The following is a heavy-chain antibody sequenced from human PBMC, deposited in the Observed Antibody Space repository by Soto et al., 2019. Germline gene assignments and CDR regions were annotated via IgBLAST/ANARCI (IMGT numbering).Heavy chain of an antibody. CDR1: GYTFTSYS. D-gene: IGHD2-15*01. CDR2: INPSSGRP. V-gene: IGHV1-46*01. J-gene: IGHJ6*02. CDR3: ARDHNFGFILYAMDV. Sequence: QVQLVQSGAEVKKPGASVRVSCKASGYTFTSYSMHWVRQAPGQGLEWMGIINPSSGRPSYAQNFQGRVTMTGDSSTSIVYMEMSSLQSEDTAVYYCARDHNFGFILYAMDVWGQGTTVTVSS.